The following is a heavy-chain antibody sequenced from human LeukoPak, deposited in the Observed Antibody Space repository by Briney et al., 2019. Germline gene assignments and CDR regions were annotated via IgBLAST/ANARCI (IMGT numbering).Heavy chain of an antibody. Sequence: ASVKVSCKVSGYTLTELSMHWVRQAPGKGLEWMGGVDPEDGETIYAQKFQGRVNMTEDTSTDTAYMELGSLRSEDTAVYYCAPPMRCSGGSCYAVGWFDPWGQGTLVTVSS. V-gene: IGHV1-24*01. CDR1: GYTLTELS. CDR2: VDPEDGET. D-gene: IGHD2-15*01. J-gene: IGHJ5*02. CDR3: APPMRCSGGSCYAVGWFDP.